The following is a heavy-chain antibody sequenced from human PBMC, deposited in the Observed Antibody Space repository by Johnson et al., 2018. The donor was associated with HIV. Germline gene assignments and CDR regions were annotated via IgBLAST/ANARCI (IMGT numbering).Heavy chain of an antibody. J-gene: IGHJ3*02. CDR3: TTAGSSGSAHAFDI. D-gene: IGHD3-22*01. CDR2: IKSKTDGGTT. CDR1: GFTFSDYY. Sequence: VLLVESGGGVVQPGGSLRLSCAASGFTFSDYYMSWVRQAPGKGLEWVGGIKSKTDGGTTDYAAPVKGRFTISRDDSKNTLYLQMNSLKTEDTATYYCTTAGSSGSAHAFDIWGQGTRVTVSS. V-gene: IGHV3-15*01.